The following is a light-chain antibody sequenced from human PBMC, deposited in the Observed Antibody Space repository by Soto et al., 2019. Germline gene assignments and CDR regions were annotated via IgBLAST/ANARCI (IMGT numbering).Light chain of an antibody. V-gene: IGKV3-20*01. Sequence: IVSTQSPGTLSLSPGDRATLSCRASQTVTNNYLAWYQQQPGQAPRLLIYGASSRATGIPDRFSGSGSGTYFTLTISRLEPEDFAVYYCQRYGSSTTFGQGTKVDIK. CDR1: QTVTNNY. J-gene: IGKJ1*01. CDR2: GAS. CDR3: QRYGSSTT.